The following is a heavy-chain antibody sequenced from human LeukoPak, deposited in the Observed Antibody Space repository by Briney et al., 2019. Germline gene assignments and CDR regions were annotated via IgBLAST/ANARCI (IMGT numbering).Heavy chain of an antibody. D-gene: IGHD1-26*01. Sequence: GGSLRLSCAASGFSFSNYAMHWARQAPGGGLEWVAVVVDDGRTKRYAESVKGRFTISRDNSKNTLYLQMNSLRAEDTAVYYCGSGSYYLVYWGQGTLVTVSS. CDR2: VVDDGRTK. V-gene: IGHV3-33*08. J-gene: IGHJ4*02. CDR3: GSGSYYLVY. CDR1: GFSFSNYA.